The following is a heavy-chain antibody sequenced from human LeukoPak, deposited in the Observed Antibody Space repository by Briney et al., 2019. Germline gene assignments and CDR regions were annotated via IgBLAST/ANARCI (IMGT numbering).Heavy chain of an antibody. V-gene: IGHV4-59*08. J-gene: IGHJ4*02. CDR2: ICYSGST. CDR1: GGSLSSYC. D-gene: IGHD6-13*01. Sequence: KPSETLSLTCSVSGGSLSSYCWDWIRQPPGKGLEWIGYICYSGSTNYNPSLKSRVTISIDTSKNQFSLKLSSVTAADTAVYYCARQVTATGPVDYWGQGTLVTVSS. CDR3: ARQVTATGPVDY.